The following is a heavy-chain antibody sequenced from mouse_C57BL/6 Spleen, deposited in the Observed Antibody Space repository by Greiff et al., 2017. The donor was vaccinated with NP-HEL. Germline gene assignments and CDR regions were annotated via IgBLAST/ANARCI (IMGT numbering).Heavy chain of an antibody. Sequence: QVQLQESGPGLVQPSQSLSITCTVSGFSLTSYGVHWVRQSPGKGLEWLGVIWSGGSTDYNAAFISRLSISKDNSKSQVFFKMNSLQADDTAIYYCATHYSLYAMDYWGQGTSVTVSS. D-gene: IGHD6-1*01. J-gene: IGHJ4*01. CDR2: IWSGGST. CDR1: GFSLTSYG. CDR3: ATHYSLYAMDY. V-gene: IGHV2-2*01.